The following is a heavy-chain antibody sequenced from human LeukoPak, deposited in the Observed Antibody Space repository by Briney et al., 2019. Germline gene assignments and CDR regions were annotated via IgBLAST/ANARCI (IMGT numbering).Heavy chain of an antibody. V-gene: IGHV3-23*01. Sequence: PGGSLRLSCAASGFTFTSYAMTWVRQAPGKGLEWVSSISGSGGSTYYADSVKGRFTISRDNSKNTLYLQMNSLRAEDTAVYYCARDRSGSYYEPFDCWDQGTLVTVSS. D-gene: IGHD3-10*01. CDR3: ARDRSGSYYEPFDC. CDR2: ISGSGGST. J-gene: IGHJ4*02. CDR1: GFTFTSYA.